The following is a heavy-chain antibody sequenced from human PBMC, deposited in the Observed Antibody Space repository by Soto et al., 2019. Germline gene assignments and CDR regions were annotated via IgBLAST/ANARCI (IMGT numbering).Heavy chain of an antibody. Sequence: QLQLQESGSGLVKPSQTLSLTCAVSGGSISSGGYSWSWIRQPPGKGLEWIGYIYQSGSTYYNPSLTRRLTISVYRSKYQFALKLSSVLASDTSVYYCARASRSSRYDSIGYSQYWFFDLWGRGTLVTVSS. D-gene: IGHD3-22*01. J-gene: IGHJ2*01. V-gene: IGHV4-30-2*01. CDR1: GGSISSGGYS. CDR2: IYQSGST. CDR3: ARASRSSRYDSIGYSQYWFFDL.